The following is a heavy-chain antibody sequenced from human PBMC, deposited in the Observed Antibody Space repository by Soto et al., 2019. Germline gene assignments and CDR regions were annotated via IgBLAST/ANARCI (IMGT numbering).Heavy chain of an antibody. CDR2: ISSSSSTI. CDR1: GFTFSSYS. Sequence: PGGSLRLSCAASGFTFSSYSMNWVRQAPGKGLEWVSYISSSSSTIYYADSVKGRFTISRDNAKNSLYLQMNSPRAEDTAVYYCARGSEVRGVLFDYWGQGTLVTVSS. J-gene: IGHJ4*02. V-gene: IGHV3-48*01. D-gene: IGHD3-10*01. CDR3: ARGSEVRGVLFDY.